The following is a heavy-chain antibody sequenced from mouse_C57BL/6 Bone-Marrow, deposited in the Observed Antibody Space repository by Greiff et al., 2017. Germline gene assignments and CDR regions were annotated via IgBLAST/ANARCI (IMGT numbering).Heavy chain of an antibody. Sequence: QVQLQQSGAELVRPGTSVKVSCKASGYAFTNYLIAWVKQRPGQGLEWIGVINPGSGGTNYNEKFKGKATLTADKSSSTAYMQLSSLKSEDSAVYFCARRGYSIYYYARDDWGQGTSVTVSS. CDR3: ARRGYSIYYYARDD. J-gene: IGHJ4*01. D-gene: IGHD2-5*01. CDR1: GYAFTNYL. V-gene: IGHV1-54*01. CDR2: INPGSGGT.